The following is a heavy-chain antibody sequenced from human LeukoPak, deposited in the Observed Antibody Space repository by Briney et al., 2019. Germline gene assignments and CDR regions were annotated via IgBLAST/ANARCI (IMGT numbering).Heavy chain of an antibody. D-gene: IGHD3-16*01. Sequence: ASVKVSCKAPGYTFTSYDINWVRQATGQGLEWMGWMNPNSGNTGYAQKFQGRVTMTRNTSISTAYMELSSLRSEDTAVYYCARGPRRLGYFDYWGRGTLVTVSS. CDR1: GYTFTSYD. CDR3: ARGPRRLGYFDY. J-gene: IGHJ4*02. CDR2: MNPNSGNT. V-gene: IGHV1-8*01.